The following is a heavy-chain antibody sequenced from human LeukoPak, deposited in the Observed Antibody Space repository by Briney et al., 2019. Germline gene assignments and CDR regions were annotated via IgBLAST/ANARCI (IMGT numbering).Heavy chain of an antibody. Sequence: SETLSLTCAVSGGSISSGGYSWSWIRQPPGTGLEWIGYIYHSGSTYYNPSLKSRVTISVDRSKNQFSLKLSSVTAADTAVYYCARGEYSYGLSWGQGTLVTVSS. CDR1: GGSISSGGYS. D-gene: IGHD5-18*01. CDR3: ARGEYSYGLS. V-gene: IGHV4-30-2*01. CDR2: IYHSGST. J-gene: IGHJ5*02.